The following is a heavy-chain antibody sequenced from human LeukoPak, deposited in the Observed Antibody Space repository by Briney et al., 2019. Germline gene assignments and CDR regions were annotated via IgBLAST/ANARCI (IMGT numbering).Heavy chain of an antibody. CDR3: ARGVDYDILTGYDY. J-gene: IGHJ4*02. CDR2: INSDGSWT. D-gene: IGHD3-9*01. CDR1: GFTFSKYW. V-gene: IGHV3-74*01. Sequence: GGSLRLSCGASGFTFSKYWMHWVRQAPGKGLVWVSRINSDGSWTSYADSVKGRFTISRDNAKNTLYLQMNSLRAEDTAVYYCARGVDYDILTGYDYWGQGTLVTVSS.